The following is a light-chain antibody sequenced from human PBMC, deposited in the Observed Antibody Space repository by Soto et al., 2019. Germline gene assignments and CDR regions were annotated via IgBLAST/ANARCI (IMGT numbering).Light chain of an antibody. J-gene: IGKJ1*01. Sequence: EIVLTQSPGTLSLSPGERATLSCRASQSFISNYLAWYQQKPGLAPRLLIYGVSIRATGIPDRFSGSGSGTDFTLTISRLEPEDFAVYYCLQYGRSPKTFGQGTKVDI. V-gene: IGKV3-20*01. CDR3: LQYGRSPKT. CDR1: QSFISNY. CDR2: GVS.